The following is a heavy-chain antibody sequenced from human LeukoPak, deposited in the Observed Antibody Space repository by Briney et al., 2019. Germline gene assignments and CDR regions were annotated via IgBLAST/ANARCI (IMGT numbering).Heavy chain of an antibody. CDR1: GGSVSTSHYY. J-gene: IGHJ4*02. D-gene: IGHD2-2*02. CDR2: IYYCERT. CDR3: ARSWAPGYCSSTTCYNFDY. V-gene: IGHV4-39*01. Sequence: SETLSLTCTVSGGSVSTSHYYWCWIRQPPGKGLEWIGYIYYCERTYYNPPLKSRVTISVDTSKNEFSLKLSSVTAADTAVYYCARSWAPGYCSSTTCYNFDYWGQGTLVTVSS.